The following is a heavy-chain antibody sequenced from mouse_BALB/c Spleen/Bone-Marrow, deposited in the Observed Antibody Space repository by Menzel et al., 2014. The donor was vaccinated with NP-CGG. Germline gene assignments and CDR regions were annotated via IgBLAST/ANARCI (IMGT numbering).Heavy chain of an antibody. CDR3: ARGGCYFDY. V-gene: IGHV5-12-2*01. J-gene: IGHJ2*01. CDR2: ISNGGGST. Sequence: EVQRVESGGGLVQPGGSLKLSCAASGFTFSSYTMSWVRQTPEKRLEWVAYISNGGGSTYYPDTVKGRFTISRDNAKNTLYLQMSSLKSEDTAMYYCARGGCYFDYWGQGTTLTVSS. CDR1: GFTFSSYT.